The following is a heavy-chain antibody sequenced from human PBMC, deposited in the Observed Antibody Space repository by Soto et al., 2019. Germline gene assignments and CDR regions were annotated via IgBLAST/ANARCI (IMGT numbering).Heavy chain of an antibody. CDR1: GASISSFC. J-gene: IGHJ5*02. CDR2: IYYRGTT. V-gene: IGHV4-59*01. D-gene: IGHD3-22*01. Sequence: SETLSLTCTISGASISSFCWHWIRQPPGKGLEWIVYIYYRGTTNYNPSLTSRGTISIDTSKNQYSRKLSSVTAADTAVYYCAGLTDNYYESSGHYNLFDPSGQGTLVTVSS. CDR3: AGLTDNYYESSGHYNLFDP.